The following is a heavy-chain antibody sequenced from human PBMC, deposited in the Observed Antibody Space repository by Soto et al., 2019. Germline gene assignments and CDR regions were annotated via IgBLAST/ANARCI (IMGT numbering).Heavy chain of an antibody. J-gene: IGHJ4*02. CDR2: FYHGGRS. Sequence: SETLSVTCAVSGYFIRTGYYWGWIRQPPGKALEWIGAFYHGGRSYFNPSLISRVTMSVDSSKNQFSLNLSSVTAADTAVYYCARIDSGSYRQFDYWGQGTLVTVSS. D-gene: IGHD3-10*01. CDR3: ARIDSGSYRQFDY. CDR1: GYFIRTGYY. V-gene: IGHV4-38-2*01.